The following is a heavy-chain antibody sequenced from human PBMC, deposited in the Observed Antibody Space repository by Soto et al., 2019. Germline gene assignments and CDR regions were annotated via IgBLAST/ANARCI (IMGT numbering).Heavy chain of an antibody. D-gene: IGHD6-13*01. CDR3: SSGTSSSWYSDAFDI. CDR1: GGTFSSYT. V-gene: IGHV1-69*02. Sequence: QVQLVQSGAEVKKPGSSVKVSCKASGGTFSSYTISWVRQAPGQGLEWMGRIIPILGIANYAQKFQGRVTITADNSTSTAYMELSSLRSEDTAVYYCSSGTSSSWYSDAFDIWGQGTMVTVSS. J-gene: IGHJ3*02. CDR2: IIPILGIA.